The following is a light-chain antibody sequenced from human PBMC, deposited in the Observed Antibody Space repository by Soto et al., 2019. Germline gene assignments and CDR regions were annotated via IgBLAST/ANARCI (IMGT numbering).Light chain of an antibody. CDR1: SGHSSYA. J-gene: IGLJ3*02. V-gene: IGLV4-69*01. Sequence: QSVLTQPPSASASLGASVKLTCTLSSGHSSYAIAWHQQQPEKGPRYLMKLNSDGSHSKGDGIPDRFSGSSSGAERYLTISSLHSEDEADYSCQTWGTGIRVFGGGTKLTVL. CDR2: LNSDGSH. CDR3: QTWGTGIRV.